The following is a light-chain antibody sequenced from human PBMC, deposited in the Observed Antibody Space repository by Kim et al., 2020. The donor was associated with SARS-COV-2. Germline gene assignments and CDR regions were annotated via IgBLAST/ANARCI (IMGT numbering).Light chain of an antibody. V-gene: IGKV3-15*01. CDR1: QGVSNN. CDR2: GAS. CDR3: QQYNDWPPIT. J-gene: IGKJ5*01. Sequence: SPGERVTRSCRGSQGVSNNLAWYQQKPGQAPRLLIYGASTRATGIPARFSGSGSGTEFTLTISSLQSEDFAVYYCQQYNDWPPITFGQGTRLEIK.